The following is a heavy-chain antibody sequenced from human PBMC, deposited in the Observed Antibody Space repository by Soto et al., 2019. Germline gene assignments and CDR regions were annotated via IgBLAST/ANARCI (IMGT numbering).Heavy chain of an antibody. CDR3: ARAVGATSPDY. CDR2: ISSSSSYT. CDR1: GFTFSDYF. V-gene: IGHV3-11*05. J-gene: IGHJ4*02. Sequence: QVQLVESGGGLVKPGGSLRLSCAASGFTFSDYFMSWIRQAPGKGLEWVSYISSSSSYTNYADSVKGRFTISRDNAKNSLYLQMNSLRAEDTAVYYCARAVGATSPDYWGQGTLVTVSS. D-gene: IGHD1-26*01.